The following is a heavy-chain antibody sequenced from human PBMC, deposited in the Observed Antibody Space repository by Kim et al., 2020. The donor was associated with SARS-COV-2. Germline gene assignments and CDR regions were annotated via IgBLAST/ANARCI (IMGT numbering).Heavy chain of an antibody. D-gene: IGHD3-10*01. CDR2: ISGSGGST. J-gene: IGHJ6*03. Sequence: GGSLRLSCAASGFTFSSYAMSWVRQAPGKGLEWVSAISGSGGSTYYADSVKGRFTISRDNSKNTLYLQMNSLRAEDTAVYYCAKGRPDYYGSGSNYYYYYYMDVWGKGTTVTVSS. CDR3: AKGRPDYYGSGSNYYYYYYMDV. V-gene: IGHV3-23*01. CDR1: GFTFSSYA.